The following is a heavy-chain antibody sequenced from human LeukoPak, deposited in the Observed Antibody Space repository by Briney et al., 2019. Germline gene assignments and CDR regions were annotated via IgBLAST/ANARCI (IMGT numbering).Heavy chain of an antibody. CDR1: EFTFSSYG. Sequence: PGGSLRLSCAASEFTFSSYGMHWVRQAPGKGLEWVAFIRYDGSNKYYADSVKGRFTISRDNSKNTLYLQMNSLRAEDTAVYYCARHYMTTVTKGAFDIWGQGTMVTVSS. V-gene: IGHV3-30*02. CDR2: IRYDGSNK. CDR3: ARHYMTTVTKGAFDI. J-gene: IGHJ3*02. D-gene: IGHD4-17*01.